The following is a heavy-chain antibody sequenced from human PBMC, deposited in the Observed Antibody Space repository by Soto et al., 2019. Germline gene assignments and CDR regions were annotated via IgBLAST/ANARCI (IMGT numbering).Heavy chain of an antibody. CDR2: INHSGST. J-gene: IGHJ5*02. Sequence: PSETLSLTCAVYGGSFSGYYWSWIRQPPGKGLEWIGEINHSGSTNYNPSLKSRVTISVDTSKNQFSLKLSSVTAADTAVYYCAGRVDWFDPWGQGTLVTVSS. V-gene: IGHV4-34*01. CDR1: GGSFSGYY. D-gene: IGHD3-3*01. CDR3: AGRVDWFDP.